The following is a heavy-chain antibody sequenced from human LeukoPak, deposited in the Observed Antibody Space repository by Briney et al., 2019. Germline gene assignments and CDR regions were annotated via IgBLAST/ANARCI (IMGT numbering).Heavy chain of an antibody. CDR1: GFAFADYA. D-gene: IGHD2/OR15-2a*01. Sequence: GGSLRLSCAASGFAFADYAMHWVRQIPGKGLECVAHIHADGGRTFYADSVKGRFTVSRDNGKNSLFLQMDSLTSDDTALYYCSTWSFYHGLDVWGQGATVIVSS. CDR2: IHADGGRT. J-gene: IGHJ6*02. CDR3: STWSFYHGLDV. V-gene: IGHV3-43*02.